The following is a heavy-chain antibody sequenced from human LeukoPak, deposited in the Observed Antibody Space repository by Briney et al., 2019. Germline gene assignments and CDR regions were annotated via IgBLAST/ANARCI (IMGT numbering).Heavy chain of an antibody. CDR1: GFTFSSYG. D-gene: IGHD3-22*01. CDR2: IRYDGSNK. J-gene: IGHJ4*02. Sequence: GSLRLSCAASGFTFSSYGMHWVRQAPGKGLEWVAFIRYDGSNKYYADSVKGRFTISRDNSKNTLYLQMNSLRAEDTAVYYCVRDWGYDSSGYWQKYFDTWGQGTLVTVSS. CDR3: VRDWGYDSSGYWQKYFDT. V-gene: IGHV3-30*02.